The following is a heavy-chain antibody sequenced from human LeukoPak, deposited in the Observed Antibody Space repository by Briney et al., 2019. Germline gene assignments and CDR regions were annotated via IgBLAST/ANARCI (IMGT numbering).Heavy chain of an antibody. CDR3: AREETYCSGGSCYGY. CDR2: INPNSGGT. Sequence: ASVKVSCKASGYTFTDYYMNWVRQAPGQGLEWMGWINPNSGGTNYAQKFQSRVTMTRDTSISTAYMELSRLRSDDTAVYSCAREETYCSGGSCYGYWGQGTLVTVSS. J-gene: IGHJ4*02. V-gene: IGHV1-2*02. CDR1: GYTFTDYY. D-gene: IGHD2-15*01.